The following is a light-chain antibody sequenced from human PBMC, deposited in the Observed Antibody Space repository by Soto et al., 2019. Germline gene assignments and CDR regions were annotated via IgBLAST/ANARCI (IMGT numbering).Light chain of an antibody. J-gene: IGKJ3*01. CDR3: QQYGSSPFT. CDR1: QSVSRSY. Sequence: EIVLTQSPGTLSLSPGERATLSSRASQSVSRSYLAWYQQKPGQAPWLXIYGASSRDTGIPDRFSGSGSGTEFTLTISRLEPEDFAVYYCQQYGSSPFTFGPGTKVDIK. CDR2: GAS. V-gene: IGKV3-20*01.